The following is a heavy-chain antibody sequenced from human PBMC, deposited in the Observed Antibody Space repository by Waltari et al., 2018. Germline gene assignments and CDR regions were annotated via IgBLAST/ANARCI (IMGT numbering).Heavy chain of an antibody. CDR3: ARGTCRNSNYVCRLRSYYYMDV. CDR1: GGSFSGYS. Sequence: QVQLQQWGAGLLKPSETLSLTCAVYGGSFSGYSRRWIPPPPGKGLEWLGEINHSGSTNYNPSLKSRVTISVDTSKNQFSLKLSSVTAADTAVYYCARGTCRNSNYVCRLRSYYYMDVWGKGTTVTVSS. J-gene: IGHJ6*03. CDR2: INHSGST. V-gene: IGHV4-34*01. D-gene: IGHD4-4*01.